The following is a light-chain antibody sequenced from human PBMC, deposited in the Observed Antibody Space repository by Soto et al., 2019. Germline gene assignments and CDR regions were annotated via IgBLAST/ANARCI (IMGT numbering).Light chain of an antibody. Sequence: DIQMTPSPSSLSASVGARVTITCRASQSIGSWLAWYQQKPGRAPKLLIYAAASLPSGVPSRFSATFSGTDFTLTINSLQPEDVATYFCQQANSFPLTFGPGTKVDIK. V-gene: IGKV1-12*01. J-gene: IGKJ3*01. CDR2: AAA. CDR1: QSIGSW. CDR3: QQANSFPLT.